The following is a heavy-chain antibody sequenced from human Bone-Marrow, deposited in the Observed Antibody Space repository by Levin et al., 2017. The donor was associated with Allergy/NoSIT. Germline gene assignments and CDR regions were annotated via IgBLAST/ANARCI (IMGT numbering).Heavy chain of an antibody. J-gene: IGHJ3*02. CDR2: IGTAGDT. Sequence: PGESLKISCAASGFTFSSYDMHWVRQATGKGLEWVSAIGTAGDTYYPGSVKGRFTISRENAKNSLYLQMNSLRAGDTAVYYCARVKGTTVTTVWGAFDIWGQGTMVTVSS. D-gene: IGHD4-17*01. CDR3: ARVKGTTVTTVWGAFDI. V-gene: IGHV3-13*04. CDR1: GFTFSSYD.